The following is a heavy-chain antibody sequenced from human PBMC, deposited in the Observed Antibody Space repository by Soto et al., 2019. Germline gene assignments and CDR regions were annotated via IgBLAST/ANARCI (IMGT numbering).Heavy chain of an antibody. V-gene: IGHV4-59*08. Sequence: SETLSLTCTVSGGSISSYYWSWIRQPPGKGLEWIGYIYYSGSTNYNPSLKSRVTISVDTSKNQFSLKLSSVTAADTAVYYCARVLPITISLYYFDYWGQGTLVTVSS. D-gene: IGHD3-3*01. J-gene: IGHJ4*02. CDR1: GGSISSYY. CDR2: IYYSGST. CDR3: ARVLPITISLYYFDY.